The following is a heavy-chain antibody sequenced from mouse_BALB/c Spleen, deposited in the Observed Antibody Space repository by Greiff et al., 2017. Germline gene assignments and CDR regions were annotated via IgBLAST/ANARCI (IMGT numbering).Heavy chain of an antibody. Sequence: QVQLQQSGAELVRPGVSVKISCKGSGYTFTDYAMHWVKQSHAKSLEWIGVISTYYGDASYNQKFKGKATMTVDKSSSTAYMELARLTSEDSAIYYCARDGNYGDYAMDYWGQGTSVTVSS. CDR2: ISTYYGDA. V-gene: IGHV1S137*01. CDR3: ARDGNYGDYAMDY. D-gene: IGHD2-1*01. J-gene: IGHJ4*01. CDR1: GYTFTDYA.